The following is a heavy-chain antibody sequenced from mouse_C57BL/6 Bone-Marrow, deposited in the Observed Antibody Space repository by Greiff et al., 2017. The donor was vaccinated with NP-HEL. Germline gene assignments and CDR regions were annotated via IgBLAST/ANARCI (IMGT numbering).Heavy chain of an antibody. D-gene: IGHD2-5*01. CDR2: IYPGDGDT. CDR3: AGGDHSNHVGAMDY. J-gene: IGHJ4*01. V-gene: IGHV1-82*01. Sequence: VQLQQSGPELVKPGASVKISCKASGYAFSSSWMNWVKQRPGKGLEWIGRIYPGDGDTNYNGKFKGKATHTADKSSSTAYIQLSSLTSEDTEVYFFAGGDHSNHVGAMDYWGQGTSVTVSS. CDR1: GYAFSSSW.